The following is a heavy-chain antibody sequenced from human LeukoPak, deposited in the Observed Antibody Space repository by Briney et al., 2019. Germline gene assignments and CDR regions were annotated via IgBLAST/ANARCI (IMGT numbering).Heavy chain of an antibody. D-gene: IGHD3-22*01. CDR2: ISGRDGTT. J-gene: IGHJ6*03. CDR3: AKACDTSFLLGNYYNFMDV. V-gene: IGHV3-23*01. CDR1: GFTFSRYA. Sequence: PGGSLRLSCAASGFTFSRYAMTWVRQAPGKGLEWVSSISGRDGTTYYADSVKGRFTISRDNSKNTLFLQMSSLRAEDSAVYYCAKACDTSFLLGNYYNFMDVWGKGTTVTVSS.